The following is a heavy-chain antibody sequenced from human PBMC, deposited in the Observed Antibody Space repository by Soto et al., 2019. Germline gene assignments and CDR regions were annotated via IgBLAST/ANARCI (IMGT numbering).Heavy chain of an antibody. Sequence: SETLSLTCTVSGGSISSGGYYWSWIRQHPGKGLEWIGYIYYSGSTYYNPSLKSRVTISVDTSKNQFSLKLSSVTAADTAVYYCARDPARRRPYGMDVWGQGTTVTVSS. CDR2: IYYSGST. CDR1: GGSISSGGYY. D-gene: IGHD6-6*01. CDR3: ARDPARRRPYGMDV. V-gene: IGHV4-31*03. J-gene: IGHJ6*02.